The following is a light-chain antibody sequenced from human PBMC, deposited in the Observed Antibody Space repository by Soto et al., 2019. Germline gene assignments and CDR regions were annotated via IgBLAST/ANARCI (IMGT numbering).Light chain of an antibody. CDR2: GAS. J-gene: IGKJ1*01. Sequence: EIVLTQSPGTLSLSPGGRATLSCRASQSVSSTYLAWYQQKPGQAPKLLIYGASSRATGIPDRVSGSGSGTDFTLTISRLEPEDFAVYYCQQYGSSPWTFGQGTKVDIK. CDR1: QSVSSTY. V-gene: IGKV3-20*01. CDR3: QQYGSSPWT.